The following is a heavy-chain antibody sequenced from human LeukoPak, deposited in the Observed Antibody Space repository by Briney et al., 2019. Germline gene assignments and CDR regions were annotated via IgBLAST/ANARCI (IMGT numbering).Heavy chain of an antibody. CDR1: GYTFTSYY. CDR2: INPSGGST. Sequence: AAVKVSCKASGYTFTSYYMHWVRQAPGQGLEWMGIINPSGGSTSYAQKFQGRVTMTRDTSTSTVYMELSSLRSEDTAVYYCARDYSSGWPFDYWGQGTLVTVSS. CDR3: ARDYSSGWPFDY. J-gene: IGHJ4*02. D-gene: IGHD6-19*01. V-gene: IGHV1-46*01.